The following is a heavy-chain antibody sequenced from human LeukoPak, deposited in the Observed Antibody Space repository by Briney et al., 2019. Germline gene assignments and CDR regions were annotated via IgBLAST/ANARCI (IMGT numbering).Heavy chain of an antibody. Sequence: GGSLRLSCAASGFTFSFYGMHWVHQAPGKGLEWVAVIWSDGSNKYYADSVKGRFTISRDNSKNTLYLQMNSLRAEDTAVYYCAREDGSASYYNNWFDPWGQGTLVTVSS. D-gene: IGHD3-10*01. V-gene: IGHV3-33*01. CDR1: GFTFSFYG. J-gene: IGHJ5*02. CDR2: IWSDGSNK. CDR3: AREDGSASYYNNWFDP.